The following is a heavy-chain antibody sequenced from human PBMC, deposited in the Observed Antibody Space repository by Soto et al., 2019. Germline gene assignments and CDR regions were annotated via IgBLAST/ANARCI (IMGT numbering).Heavy chain of an antibody. V-gene: IGHV4-59*01. CDR2: IYYSGST. CDR1: GGSISSYY. D-gene: IGHD3-3*01. Sequence: SETLSLTCTVSGGSISSYYWSWIRQPPGKGLEWIGYIYYSGSTNYNPSLKSRVTISVDTSKNQFSLKLSSVTAADTAVYYCARATYYDFRSGYFYFDYWGQGTLVTVSS. CDR3: ARATYYDFRSGYFYFDY. J-gene: IGHJ4*02.